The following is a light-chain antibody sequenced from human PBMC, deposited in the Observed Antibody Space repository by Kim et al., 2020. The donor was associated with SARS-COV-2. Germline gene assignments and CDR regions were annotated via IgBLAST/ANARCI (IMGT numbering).Light chain of an antibody. CDR1: QDIRND. Sequence: ASVGDRVTITCRASQDIRNDLGWSQQTPVRAPKRLIYGASSLQSGLPSRFSGSVSGTEFTLTISSVQPEDFATYFCLQHSTYPITFGQGTRLEIK. CDR2: GAS. CDR3: LQHSTYPIT. J-gene: IGKJ5*01. V-gene: IGKV1-17*01.